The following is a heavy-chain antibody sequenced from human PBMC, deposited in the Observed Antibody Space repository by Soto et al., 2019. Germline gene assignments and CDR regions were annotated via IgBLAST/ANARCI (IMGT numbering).Heavy chain of an antibody. CDR3: TRGHSTDCSNGVCSFFYNHEMDV. CDR2: INPKSGGT. D-gene: IGHD2-8*01. Sequence: ASVKVSCKASGYSFTDYHIHWVRQAPGQGLEWLGRINPKSGGTSTAQKFQGWVTMTRDRSISTVYMELTRLRSDDTAVYFCTRGHSTDCSNGVCSFFYNHEMDVWGQGTTVTVSS. V-gene: IGHV1-2*04. J-gene: IGHJ6*02. CDR1: GYSFTDYH.